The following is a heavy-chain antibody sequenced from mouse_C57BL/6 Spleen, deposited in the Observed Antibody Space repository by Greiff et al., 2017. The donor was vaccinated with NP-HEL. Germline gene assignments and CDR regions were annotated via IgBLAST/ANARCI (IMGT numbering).Heavy chain of an antibody. CDR2: IDPANGIT. Sequence: EVQLHQSVAELVRPGASVKLSCPASGFNIKNTYMHWVKQRPEQGLEWIGMIDPANGITKYAPKFQGKATITADTSSNTAYVQLSSLTSEDAAIDYCARYYSNPYFYAMDYWGQGTSVTVST. CDR1: GFNIKNTY. V-gene: IGHV14-3*01. CDR3: ARYYSNPYFYAMDY. J-gene: IGHJ4*01. D-gene: IGHD2-5*01.